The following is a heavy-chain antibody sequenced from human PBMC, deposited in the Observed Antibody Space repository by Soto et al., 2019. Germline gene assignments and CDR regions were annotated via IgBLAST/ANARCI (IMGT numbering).Heavy chain of an antibody. CDR1: GFTFSSYS. D-gene: IGHD3-22*01. V-gene: IGHV3-21*01. CDR3: AKSYYYDSSGYFHFDY. J-gene: IGHJ4*02. Sequence: PGGSLRLSCAASGFTFSSYSMNWVRQAPGKGLEWVSSISSSSSYIYYADSVKGRFTISRDNAKNSLYLQMNSLRAEDTAVYYCAKSYYYDSSGYFHFDYWGQGTLVTVSS. CDR2: ISSSSSYI.